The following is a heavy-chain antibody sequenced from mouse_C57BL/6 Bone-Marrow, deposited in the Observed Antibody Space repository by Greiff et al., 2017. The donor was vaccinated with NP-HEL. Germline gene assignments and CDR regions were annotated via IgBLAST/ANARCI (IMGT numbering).Heavy chain of an antibody. D-gene: IGHD2-4*01. J-gene: IGHJ2*01. V-gene: IGHV1-53*01. CDR3: AREWGLRNYFDY. CDR1: GYTFPSYW. Sequence: VQLQQPGTELVKPGASVQLSCKASGYTFPSYWMHWVKQRPGQGLEWIGNINPSNGGTNYNEKFKSKATLTVDKSSSTAYMQLSSLTSEDSAVYYCAREWGLRNYFDYWGQGTTLTVSS. CDR2: INPSNGGT.